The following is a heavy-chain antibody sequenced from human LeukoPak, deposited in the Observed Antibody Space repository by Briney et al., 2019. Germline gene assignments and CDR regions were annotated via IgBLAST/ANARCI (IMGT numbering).Heavy chain of an antibody. CDR3: ARESEYYGSGSYYINDY. D-gene: IGHD3-10*01. V-gene: IGHV3-21*01. J-gene: IGHJ4*02. Sequence: GGSLRLSCAASGVTFSSYRMSWVRQAPGKGPEWVSSLSGSSSYIYYADSLQGRFTISRDNAKNSLYLQMNSLRAEDTALYFCARESEYYGSGSYYINDYWGQGTQVTVSS. CDR1: GVTFSSYR. CDR2: LSGSSSYI.